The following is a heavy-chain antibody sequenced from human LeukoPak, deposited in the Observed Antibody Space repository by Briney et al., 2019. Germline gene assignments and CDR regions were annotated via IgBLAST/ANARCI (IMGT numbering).Heavy chain of an antibody. J-gene: IGHJ4*02. CDR2: ISSSSSYI. CDR1: GFTFSSYS. Sequence: PGGSLRLSCAASGFTFSSYSMNWVRHAPGKGLEWVSSISSSSSYIYYADSVKGRFTISRDNAKNSLYLQMNSLRAEDTAVYYCARYSGSYVDYWGQGTLVTVSS. CDR3: ARYSGSYVDY. V-gene: IGHV3-21*01. D-gene: IGHD1-26*01.